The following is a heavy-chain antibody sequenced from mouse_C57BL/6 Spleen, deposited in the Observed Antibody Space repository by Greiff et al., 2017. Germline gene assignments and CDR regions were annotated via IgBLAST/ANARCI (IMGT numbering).Heavy chain of an antibody. D-gene: IGHD1-1*01. J-gene: IGHJ2*01. V-gene: IGHV5-16*01. CDR3: AREGITTVEFDY. Sequence: EVKLMESEGGLVQPGSSMKLSCTASGFTFSDYSMAWVRQVPEKGLEWVANINYDGSSTYYMDSLKSRFIISRDNAKNILYLQMSSLKSGDTATDYCAREGITTVEFDYWGQGTTLTVSS. CDR1: GFTFSDYS. CDR2: INYDGSST.